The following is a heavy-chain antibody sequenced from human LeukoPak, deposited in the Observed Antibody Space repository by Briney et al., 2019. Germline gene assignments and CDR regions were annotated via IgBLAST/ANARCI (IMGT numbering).Heavy chain of an antibody. J-gene: IGHJ4*02. D-gene: IGHD5-12*01. CDR2: FYASGST. Sequence: GSLRLSCAASGFSFSSYAMSWVRQAPGKGLEWVSVFYASGSTYYTDSVKGRFTISRDISKNSLHLQMNSLRPEDTAVYYCAAKGNGYTGIYVFAHWGQGTLVTVSS. V-gene: IGHV3-66*01. CDR1: GFSFSSYA. CDR3: AAKGNGYTGIYVFAH.